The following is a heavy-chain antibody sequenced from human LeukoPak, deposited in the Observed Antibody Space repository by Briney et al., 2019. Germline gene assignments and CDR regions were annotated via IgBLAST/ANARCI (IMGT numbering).Heavy chain of an antibody. CDR3: AKDNYYDSSGIFDY. Sequence: PGRSLRLSCAAAGFTFSSYAMHWVRQAPGKGLEWVSGISWNSGSIGYADSVKGRFTISRDNAKNSLYLQMNSLRAEDTALYYCAKDNYYDSSGIFDYWGQGTLVTVSS. CDR2: ISWNSGSI. D-gene: IGHD3-22*01. CDR1: GFTFSSYA. V-gene: IGHV3-9*01. J-gene: IGHJ4*02.